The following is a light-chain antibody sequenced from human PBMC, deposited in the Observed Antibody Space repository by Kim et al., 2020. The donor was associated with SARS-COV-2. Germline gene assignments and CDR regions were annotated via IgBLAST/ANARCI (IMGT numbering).Light chain of an antibody. CDR1: KLGDKY. CDR3: QAWDSSTVV. J-gene: IGLJ2*01. CDR2: QDT. Sequence: VSQGQTASITCSGDKLGDKYAFWYQQKAGQSPVLVIYQDTKWPSGIPERFSGSNSGNTATLTISGTQAMDEADYYCQAWDSSTVVFGGGTQLTVL. V-gene: IGLV3-1*01.